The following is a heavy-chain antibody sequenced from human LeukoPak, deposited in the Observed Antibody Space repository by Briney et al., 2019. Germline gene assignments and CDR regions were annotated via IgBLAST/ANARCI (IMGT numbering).Heavy chain of an antibody. CDR1: GDSISSYY. Sequence: PSETLSLTCTVSGDSISSYYWSWIRQPPGKGLEWIGYIYYSGSTNYNPSLKSRVTISVDTSKNQFSLKLSSVTAADTAVYYCARDKSIAAAGMDWGQGTLVTVSS. V-gene: IGHV4-59*01. D-gene: IGHD6-13*01. CDR3: ARDKSIAAAGMD. CDR2: IYYSGST. J-gene: IGHJ4*02.